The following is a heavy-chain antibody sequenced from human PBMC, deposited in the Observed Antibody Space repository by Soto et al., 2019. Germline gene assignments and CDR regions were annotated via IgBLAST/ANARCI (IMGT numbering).Heavy chain of an antibody. Sequence: PGESLKISCEAFGYSFPDFWIGWVRQMPGKGLEWVGIILPRDSDSRYSPSFEGRVTISAGNSISTAYLQWSSLTASDTAMYFCVRHTNGYNPLDYWGRGTLVTVSS. D-gene: IGHD5-18*01. J-gene: IGHJ4*02. CDR2: ILPRDSDS. CDR1: GYSFPDFW. V-gene: IGHV5-51*01. CDR3: VRHTNGYNPLDY.